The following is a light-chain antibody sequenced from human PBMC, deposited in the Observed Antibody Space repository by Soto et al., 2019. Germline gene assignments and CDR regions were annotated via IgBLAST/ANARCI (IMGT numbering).Light chain of an antibody. V-gene: IGKV3-15*01. CDR3: QQYNNWLIT. J-gene: IGKJ5*01. Sequence: EIVMTQSPATLSVSPGERATLSCRASQSVNGNLAWYQQKPGQAPRLLIYAASTRATGIPARFSGSGSGTEFTLTISSLQSEDFAVYYCQQYNNWLITFGQGTRLEIK. CDR2: AAS. CDR1: QSVNGN.